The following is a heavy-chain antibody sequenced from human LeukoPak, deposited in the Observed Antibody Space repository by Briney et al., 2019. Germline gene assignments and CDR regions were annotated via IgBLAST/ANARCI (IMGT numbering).Heavy chain of an antibody. V-gene: IGHV3-30*03. CDR2: ISYDGSNK. J-gene: IGHJ4*01. CDR3: ARDHRYAFDN. CDR1: GFTFSSYG. D-gene: IGHD5-12*01. Sequence: PGGSLRLSCAASGFTFSSYGMHWVRQAPGKGLEWVAVISYDGSNKYYADSVKGRFTISRDKARNSLYLQMNSLRVEDTAMYYCARDHRYAFDNWGHGTLVTVSS.